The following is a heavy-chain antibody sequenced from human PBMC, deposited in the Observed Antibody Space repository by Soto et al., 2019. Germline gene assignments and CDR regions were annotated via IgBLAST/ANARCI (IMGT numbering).Heavy chain of an antibody. J-gene: IGHJ4*02. CDR2: IRHKDHSYAT. CDR3: VSSWGDRHYFNY. Sequence: GGSLRLSCAVSGFIFSEQYMDWVRQAPGRGLQWVARIRHKDHSYATEYAASVEGRFTVSRDDSKNSLYLQMNSLDIEDTAVYYCVSSWGDRHYFNYWGQGAQVTVSS. V-gene: IGHV3-72*01. CDR1: GFIFSEQY. D-gene: IGHD2-21*02.